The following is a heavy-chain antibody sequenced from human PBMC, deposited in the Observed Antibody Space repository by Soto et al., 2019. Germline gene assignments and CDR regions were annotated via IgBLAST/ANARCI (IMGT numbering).Heavy chain of an antibody. J-gene: IGHJ4*02. D-gene: IGHD3-22*01. Sequence: EVQLVESGGGIVQPGGSLRLSCAASGFTFSSYWMHWVRQAPGKGLVWVSRINSDGSRTSYADSAKGRFTISRDNFTNTVYLQTNRLRAEDTAVYYCARGDGDYYDGNGYLGRHWGQGDLVTVSS. CDR2: INSDGSRT. CDR1: GFTFSSYW. V-gene: IGHV3-74*01. CDR3: ARGDGDYYDGNGYLGRH.